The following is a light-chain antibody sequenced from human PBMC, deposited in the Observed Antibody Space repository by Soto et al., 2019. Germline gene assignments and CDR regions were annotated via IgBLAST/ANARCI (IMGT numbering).Light chain of an antibody. CDR3: CSYAGSSTPYV. CDR1: RSDVGSYNL. Sequence: QSALTQPASVSGSPGQSLTISCTGTRSDVGSYNLVSWYQQHQGKAPKLMIYEVSKRPSGVSNRFSGSKSGNTASLTISGLQAEDEADYYCCSYAGSSTPYVFGTGTKLTVL. J-gene: IGLJ1*01. V-gene: IGLV2-23*02. CDR2: EVS.